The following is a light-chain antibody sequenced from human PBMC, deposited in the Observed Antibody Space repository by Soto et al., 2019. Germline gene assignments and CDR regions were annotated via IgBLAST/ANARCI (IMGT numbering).Light chain of an antibody. Sequence: EIVMTQSPATLSVSPGARATLSCRASQSVSSNLAWYQQKPGQAPRLLIYGASTRATGIPGSFSVSGSGTEFTLTISSLQSEDFAVYYCQQYNNWPQTFGQGTKVEIK. V-gene: IGKV3-15*01. J-gene: IGKJ1*01. CDR3: QQYNNWPQT. CDR2: GAS. CDR1: QSVSSN.